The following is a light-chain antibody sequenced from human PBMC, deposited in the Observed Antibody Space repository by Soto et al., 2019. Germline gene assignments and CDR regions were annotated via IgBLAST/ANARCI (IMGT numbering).Light chain of an antibody. V-gene: IGKV3-20*01. Sequence: VMTQSRATLSLSPGERATLSCRASQSVSSSYLVWHQQKPGRAPRVLIYGASNRATGIPDRFSGSGSGTDFTLTISRLEPEDFAVYYCQQYGSSSTFGQGTRLEIK. CDR3: QQYGSSST. CDR2: GAS. J-gene: IGKJ5*01. CDR1: QSVSSSY.